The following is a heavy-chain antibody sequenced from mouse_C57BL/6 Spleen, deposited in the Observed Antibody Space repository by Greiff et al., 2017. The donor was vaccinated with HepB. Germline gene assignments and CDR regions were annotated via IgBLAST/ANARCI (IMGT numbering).Heavy chain of an antibody. Sequence: VQLQQSGAELVKPGASVKLSCKASGYTFTSYWMQWVKQRPGQGLEWIGEIDPSDSYTNYNQKFKGKATLTVDTSSSTAYMQLSSLTSEDSAVYYCARYTVVATRYFDVWGTGTTVTVSS. CDR1: GYTFTSYW. CDR2: IDPSDSYT. V-gene: IGHV1-50*01. D-gene: IGHD1-1*01. J-gene: IGHJ1*03. CDR3: ARYTVVATRYFDV.